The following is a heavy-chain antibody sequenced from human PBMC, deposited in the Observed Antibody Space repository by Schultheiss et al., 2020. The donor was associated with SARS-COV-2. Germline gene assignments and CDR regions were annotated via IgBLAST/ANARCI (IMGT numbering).Heavy chain of an antibody. Sequence: SVKVSCKASGGTFSSYAISWVRQAPGQGLEWMGGIIPIFGTANYAQKFQGRVTITADESTSTAYMELSSLRSDDTAVYYCARDRIATGTTLFWFDPWGQGTLVTVSS. CDR3: ARDRIATGTTLFWFDP. D-gene: IGHD1-7*01. J-gene: IGHJ5*02. CDR2: IIPIFGTA. V-gene: IGHV1-69*13. CDR1: GGTFSSYA.